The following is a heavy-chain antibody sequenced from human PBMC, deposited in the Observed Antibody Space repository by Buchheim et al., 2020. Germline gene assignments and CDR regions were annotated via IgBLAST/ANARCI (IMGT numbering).Heavy chain of an antibody. V-gene: IGHV3-48*01. CDR2: IISSSSTI. CDR1: GFTFRSYS. Sequence: EVQLVESGGGLLQPGGSLRLSCAASGFTFRSYSMNWVRQAPGKGLEWVSYIISSSSTIYYADSVKGRFTIPRAIAQNSLYLQMNSLRAEDTAVYYCARESQGVLWYWGQGTL. D-gene: IGHD2-21*01. CDR3: ARESQGVLWY. J-gene: IGHJ4*02.